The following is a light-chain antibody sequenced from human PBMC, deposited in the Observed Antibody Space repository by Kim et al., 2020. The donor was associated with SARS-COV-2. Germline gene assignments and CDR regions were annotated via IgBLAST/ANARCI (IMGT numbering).Light chain of an antibody. Sequence: SPGERATLPCRASQRVSNNYVAWYQQIPGQAPRLVVYGTSRRATGIPDRFSGSGSGTDFTLSIQRLEPEDSAVYFCQQHGSSPPWTFGQGTKLEI. V-gene: IGKV3-20*01. CDR2: GTS. CDR1: QRVSNNY. J-gene: IGKJ2*01. CDR3: QQHGSSPPWT.